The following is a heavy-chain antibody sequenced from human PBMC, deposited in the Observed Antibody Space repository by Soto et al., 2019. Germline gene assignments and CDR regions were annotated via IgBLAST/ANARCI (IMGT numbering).Heavy chain of an antibody. Sequence: GGSLRLPCAAFGFSFSSFWMHWVLQAPGKGLVWVSRINSDGSTTNYADSVKGRFTISRDNTKNTLYLQMNSLRAEDMAVYYCARGPSGCYGYDFWGQGTLVTVSS. J-gene: IGHJ4*02. CDR2: INSDGSTT. D-gene: IGHD6-19*01. CDR3: ARGPSGCYGYDF. V-gene: IGHV3-74*01. CDR1: GFSFSSFW.